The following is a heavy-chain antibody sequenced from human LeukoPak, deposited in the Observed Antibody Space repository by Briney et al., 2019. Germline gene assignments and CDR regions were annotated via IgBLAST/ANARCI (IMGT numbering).Heavy chain of an antibody. CDR2: IIVRSNYI. Sequence: GGFLRLSCAASGYTFSSYSINWVRQAPGKGLEWVSSIIVRSNYIYYADSVRGRFRISRDDARDSLYLQMNSLRAEDTAVYYCVRLRRNSDTSGFYYYYDFWGQGTLVTVSS. CDR3: VRLRRNSDTSGFYYYYDF. V-gene: IGHV3-21*01. D-gene: IGHD3-22*01. CDR1: GYTFSSYS. J-gene: IGHJ4*02.